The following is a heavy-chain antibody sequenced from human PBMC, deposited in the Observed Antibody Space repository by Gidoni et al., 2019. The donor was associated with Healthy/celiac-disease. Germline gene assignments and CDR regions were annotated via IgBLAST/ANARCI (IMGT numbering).Heavy chain of an antibody. V-gene: IGHV1-69*06. D-gene: IGHD1-26*01. J-gene: IGHJ6*02. CDR3: ARDQVGLVGVLSSYYYYGMDV. CDR1: GGTFSSYA. CDR2: ILPIFGTA. Sequence: QVQLVQSGAEVKKPGSSVKVSCKASGGTFSSYALSWVRQAPGQGLEWMGGILPIFGTANYAQKFQGRVTITADKSTSTAYMELSSLRSEDTAVYYCARDQVGLVGVLSSYYYYGMDVWGQGTTVTVSS.